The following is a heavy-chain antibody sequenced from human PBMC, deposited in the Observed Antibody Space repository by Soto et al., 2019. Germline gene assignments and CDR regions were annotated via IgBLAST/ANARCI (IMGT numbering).Heavy chain of an antibody. CDR1: VGSISSGGYS. Sequence: TLSLTCAVSVGSISSGGYSWSWILQPPGKGLEWIGYIYHSGSTYYNPSLKSRVTISVDRSKNQFSLKLSSVTAADTAVYYCARVGIVVVPAATLGGWFDPWGQGTLVTVSS. J-gene: IGHJ5*02. V-gene: IGHV4-30-2*01. D-gene: IGHD2-2*01. CDR2: IYHSGST. CDR3: ARVGIVVVPAATLGGWFDP.